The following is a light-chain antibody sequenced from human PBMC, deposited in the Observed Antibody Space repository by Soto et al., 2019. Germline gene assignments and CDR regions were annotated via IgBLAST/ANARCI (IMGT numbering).Light chain of an antibody. CDR2: AAS. CDR3: QQANGFPIT. Sequence: DIQMTQSPSSVSASVGDRVTITCRASQAISSWLAWYQQKPGKAPKLLIYAASNLQSGVPSRFSASGSGTDFTLTISSLQPEDFAIYYCQQANGFPITFGQGTRLE. CDR1: QAISSW. V-gene: IGKV1-12*01. J-gene: IGKJ5*01.